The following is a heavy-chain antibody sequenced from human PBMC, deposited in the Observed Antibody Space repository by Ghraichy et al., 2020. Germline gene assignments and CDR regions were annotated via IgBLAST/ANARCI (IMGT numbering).Heavy chain of an antibody. CDR2: ISKDGNHE. D-gene: IGHD6-13*01. Sequence: GGSLRLSCAASGFTFSSSGMHWVRQAPGKGLEWVADISKDGNHEHYADAVKGRFTISRDDSRNTLYLQMNSLRTEDTAVYYCAKDRSMSWALDYWGQGTLVTVSS. CDR1: GFTFSSSG. CDR3: AKDRSMSWALDY. V-gene: IGHV3-30*18. J-gene: IGHJ4*02.